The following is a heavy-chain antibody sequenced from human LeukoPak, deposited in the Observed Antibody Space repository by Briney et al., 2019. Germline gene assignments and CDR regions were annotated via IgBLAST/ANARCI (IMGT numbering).Heavy chain of an antibody. D-gene: IGHD6-13*01. V-gene: IGHV4-39*01. CDR1: GASISSSSYY. CDR3: ARGLGYSSSWYQTNWFDP. Sequence: SETLPLTCTVSGASISSSSYYWGWIRQPPGKGLEWIGSMYYSGNTYYNPSLKSRVTISVDTSKNQFSLRLTSVTAADTAVYYCARGLGYSSSWYQTNWFDPWGQGTLVTVSS. CDR2: MYYSGNT. J-gene: IGHJ5*02.